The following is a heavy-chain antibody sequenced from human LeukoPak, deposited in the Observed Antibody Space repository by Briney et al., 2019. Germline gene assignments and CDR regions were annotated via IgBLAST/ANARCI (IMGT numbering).Heavy chain of an antibody. V-gene: IGHV4-34*01. CDR2: INHSGST. J-gene: IGHJ4*02. D-gene: IGHD4-17*01. CDR3: ARGYGGGDY. CDR1: GGSFSGYY. Sequence: PSETLSLTCAVYGGSFSGYYWSWIRQPPGKGLEWIGEINHSGSTNYNPSLKSRVTISVDTSKNQFSLKLSSVTAADTAVYYCARGYGGGDYWGRGTLVTVSS.